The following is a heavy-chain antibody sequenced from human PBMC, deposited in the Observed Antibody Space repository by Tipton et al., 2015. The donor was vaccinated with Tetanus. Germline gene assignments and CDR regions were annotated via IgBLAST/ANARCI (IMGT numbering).Heavy chain of an antibody. Sequence: SLRLSCAASGFTFSNYAMAWVRQAPGKGLEWVSSISSSSSYIYYADSVKGRFTISRDNAKNSLYLQMNSLRAEDTAVYYCARTFFITGSRIRGGSPFDMWGQGTLVTVSS. J-gene: IGHJ3*02. CDR1: GFTFSNYA. CDR2: ISSSSSYI. D-gene: IGHD1-20*01. CDR3: ARTFFITGSRIRGGSPFDM. V-gene: IGHV3-21*01.